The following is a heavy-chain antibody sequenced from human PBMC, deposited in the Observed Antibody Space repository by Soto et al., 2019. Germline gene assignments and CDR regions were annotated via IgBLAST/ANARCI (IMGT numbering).Heavy chain of an antibody. CDR2: ISSSGSTI. CDR3: ARGGSYSPEFDY. J-gene: IGHJ4*02. CDR1: GFTFSSYE. D-gene: IGHD1-26*01. Sequence: GGSLRLSCAASGFTFSSYEMNWVRQAPGKGLEWVSYISSSGSTIYYADSVKGRFTISRDNAKNSLYLQMNSLRAEDTAVYYCARGGSYSPEFDYWGQGTLVTVSS. V-gene: IGHV3-48*03.